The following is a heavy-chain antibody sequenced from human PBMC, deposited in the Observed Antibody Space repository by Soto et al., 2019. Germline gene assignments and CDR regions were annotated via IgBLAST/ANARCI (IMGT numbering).Heavy chain of an antibody. J-gene: IGHJ4*02. Sequence: ASVKVSCKASGYTFTSYYMHWVRQAPGQGLEWMGIINPSGGSTSYAQKFQGRVTMTRDTSTSTVYMELSSLRSEDTAVYYCARAPRYCSSSSCPISFAYWGQGSLDTVSS. CDR1: GYTFTSYY. CDR2: INPSGGST. D-gene: IGHD2-2*01. CDR3: ARAPRYCSSSSCPISFAY. V-gene: IGHV1-46*01.